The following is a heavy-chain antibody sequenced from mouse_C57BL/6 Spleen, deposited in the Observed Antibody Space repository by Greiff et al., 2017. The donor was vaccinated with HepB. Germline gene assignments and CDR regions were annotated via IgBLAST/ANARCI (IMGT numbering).Heavy chain of an antibody. CDR3: ARKDYGNYGAMDY. CDR1: GYTFTSYW. V-gene: IGHV1-69*01. D-gene: IGHD2-1*01. Sequence: VKLQQPGAELVMPGASVKLSCKASGYTFTSYWMHWVKQRPGQGLEWIGEIDPSDSYTNYNQKFKGKSTLTVDKSSSTAYMQLSSLTSEDSAVYYCARKDYGNYGAMDYWGQGTSVTVSS. J-gene: IGHJ4*01. CDR2: IDPSDSYT.